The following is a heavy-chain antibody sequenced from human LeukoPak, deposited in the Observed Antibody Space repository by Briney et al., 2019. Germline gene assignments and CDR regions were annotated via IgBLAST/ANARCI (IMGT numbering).Heavy chain of an antibody. D-gene: IGHD5-18*01. J-gene: IGHJ4*02. CDR2: ISGSGGST. CDR1: GFTFSSYA. Sequence: PGGSLRLSCAASGFTFSSYAMSWVRQAPGKGLEWVSAISGSGGSTYYADSVKGRFTISRDNSKNTLYLQMNSLRAEDRAVYYCANLQGYSYGPDFDYWGQGTLVTVSS. V-gene: IGHV3-23*01. CDR3: ANLQGYSYGPDFDY.